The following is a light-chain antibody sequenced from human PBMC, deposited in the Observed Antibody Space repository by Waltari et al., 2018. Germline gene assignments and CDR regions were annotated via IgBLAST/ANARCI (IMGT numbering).Light chain of an antibody. Sequence: QSVLTQPPSMSGTPGQRVTISCSGSNFNIGSNYVYWYQQFPGMAPQLLIYRNTERPSGVPDRFSASKAGAAAPLAISGLRAEDEADYHCAAGDDSLSGRVFGGGTKLTV. V-gene: IGLV1-47*01. CDR3: AAGDDSLSGRV. CDR1: NFNIGSNY. J-gene: IGLJ2*01. CDR2: RNT.